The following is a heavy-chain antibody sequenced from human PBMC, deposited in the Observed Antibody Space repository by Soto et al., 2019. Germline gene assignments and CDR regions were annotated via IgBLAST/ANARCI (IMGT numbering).Heavy chain of an antibody. V-gene: IGHV4-4*02. CDR2: IYHSGST. CDR1: GVSINSANW. J-gene: IGHJ3*02. D-gene: IGHD2-15*01. CDR3: ARYCGGGSCYLGAFDI. Sequence: QMQLQESGPGLVKPSGTLSLTCTVSGVSINSANWWTWVRQSPGKWLEWIGEIYHSGSTNFNPSLKSRVTISVDNSKNQFSLELTSVTAADSAVYYCARYCGGGSCYLGAFDIWGQGTMVTVSS.